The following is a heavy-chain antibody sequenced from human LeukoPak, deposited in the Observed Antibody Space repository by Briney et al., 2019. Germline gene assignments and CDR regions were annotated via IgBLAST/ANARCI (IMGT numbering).Heavy chain of an antibody. CDR2: ISYDGSNK. CDR3: ARDHYDILTGSPDC. CDR1: GFTFSSYA. V-gene: IGHV3-30-3*01. Sequence: GRSLRLSCAASGFTFSSYAMHWVRQAPGKGLEWVAVISYDGSNKYYADSVKGRFTISRDNSKNTLYLQMSSLRAEDTAVYYCARDHYDILTGSPDCWGQGTLVTVSS. D-gene: IGHD3-9*01. J-gene: IGHJ4*02.